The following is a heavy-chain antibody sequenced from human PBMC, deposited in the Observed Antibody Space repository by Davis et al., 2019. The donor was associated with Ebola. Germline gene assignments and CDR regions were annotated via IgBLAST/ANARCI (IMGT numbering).Heavy chain of an antibody. CDR3: ARDFEEWELLRAFDY. V-gene: IGHV3-30-3*01. CDR1: GFTFSSYA. J-gene: IGHJ4*02. Sequence: GESLKISCAASGFTFSSYAMHWVRQAPGKGLEWVAVISYDGSNKYYADSVKGRFTISRDNSKNTLYLQMNSLRAEDTAVYYCARDFEEWELLRAFDYWGQGTLVTVSS. CDR2: ISYDGSNK. D-gene: IGHD1-26*01.